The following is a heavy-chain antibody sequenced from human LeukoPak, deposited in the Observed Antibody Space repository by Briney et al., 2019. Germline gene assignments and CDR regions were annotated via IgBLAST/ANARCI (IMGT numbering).Heavy chain of an antibody. CDR3: ARFRTYYYYMDV. CDR1: GFTFSSYW. J-gene: IGHJ6*03. CDR2: IKQDGSEK. Sequence: PGGSLRLSCAASGFTFSSYWMSWVRQAPGKGLEWVANIKQDGSEKYYVDSVKGRLTISRDNAKNSLYLQMNSLRAEDTAVCYCARFRTYYYYMDVWGKGTTVTVSS. V-gene: IGHV3-7*01.